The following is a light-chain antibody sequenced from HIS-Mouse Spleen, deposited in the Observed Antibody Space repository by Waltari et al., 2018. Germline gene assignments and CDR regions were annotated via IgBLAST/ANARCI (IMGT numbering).Light chain of an antibody. CDR2: DVS. Sequence: QSALTQPASVSGSPGPSITLSCTGTSSSVGGYNYVSWYQQHPGKAPKLMIYDVSNRPSGVSNRFSGSKSGNTASLTISGLQAEDEADYYCSSYTSSSTYVFGTGTKVTVL. CDR1: SSSVGGYNY. V-gene: IGLV2-14*03. CDR3: SSYTSSSTYV. J-gene: IGLJ1*01.